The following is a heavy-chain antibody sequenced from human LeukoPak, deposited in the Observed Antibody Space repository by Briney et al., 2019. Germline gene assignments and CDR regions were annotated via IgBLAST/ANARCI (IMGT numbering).Heavy chain of an antibody. CDR1: GYTFTRYG. CDR3: ARSYSSGSTSRWDPTGTWFDP. J-gene: IGHJ5*02. D-gene: IGHD2-2*01. CDR2: ISAYNGNT. V-gene: IGHV1-18*01. Sequence: ASVKVSCKASGYTFTRYGISWVRQAPGQGLEWMGWISAYNGNTNYAQKLQGRVTMTTDTSTSTAYMELRSLRSDDTAVYYCARSYSSGSTSRWDPTGTWFDPWGQGTLVAVSS.